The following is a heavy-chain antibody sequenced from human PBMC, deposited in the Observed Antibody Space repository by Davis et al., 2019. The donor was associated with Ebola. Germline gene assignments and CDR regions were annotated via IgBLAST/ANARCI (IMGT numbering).Heavy chain of an antibody. CDR1: GGSISSSSYY. J-gene: IGHJ6*02. V-gene: IGHV4-39*07. CDR3: ARDRLRDGYNFRYYYYGMDV. Sequence: SETLSLTCTVSGGSISSSSYYWGWIRQPPGKGLEWIGSIYYSGSTYYNPSLKSRVTISVDTSKNQFSLKLSSVTAADTAVYYCARDRLRDGYNFRYYYYGMDVWGQGTTVTVSS. CDR2: IYYSGST. D-gene: IGHD5-24*01.